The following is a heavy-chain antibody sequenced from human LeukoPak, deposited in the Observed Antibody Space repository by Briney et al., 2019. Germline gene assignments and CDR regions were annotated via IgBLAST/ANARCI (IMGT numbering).Heavy chain of an antibody. CDR3: AYSTVVTRGYY. J-gene: IGHJ4*02. CDR1: GGSISSGGYS. D-gene: IGHD4-23*01. CDR2: IYYSGST. Sequence: SETLSLTCAVSGGSISSGGYSWSWIRQPPGKGLEWIGYIYYSGSTYYNPSLKSRVTISVDTSKNQFSLKLSSVTAADTAVYYCAYSTVVTRGYYWGQGTLVTVSS. V-gene: IGHV4-30-4*07.